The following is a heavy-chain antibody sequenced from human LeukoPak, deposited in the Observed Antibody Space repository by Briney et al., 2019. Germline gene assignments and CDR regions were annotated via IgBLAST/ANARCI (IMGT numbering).Heavy chain of an antibody. CDR1: GGSISGNY. CDR2: IYYSGST. D-gene: IGHD4-23*01. Sequence: PWETLSLTCTVSGGSISGNYYNWIRRPPGKGLEWVGYIYYSGSTNYNPSLKSRVTISLDTSKNQLSLKLSSVTTADTAVYYCARSVVTLYWYFDLWGRGTLVTVSS. CDR3: ARSVVTLYWYFDL. V-gene: IGHV4-59*01. J-gene: IGHJ2*01.